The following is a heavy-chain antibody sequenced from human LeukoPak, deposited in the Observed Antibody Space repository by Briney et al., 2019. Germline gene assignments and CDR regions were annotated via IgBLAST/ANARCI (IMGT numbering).Heavy chain of an antibody. J-gene: IGHJ4*02. CDR3: AKGSGYYSKYYFDY. V-gene: IGHV3-23*01. CDR1: GFTFSGYA. Sequence: GGSLRLSCAASGFTFSGYAMSWVRQAPGKGLEWVSAISGSGGSTYYADSVKGRFTISRDNSKNTLYLQMNSLRAEDTAVYYCAKGSGYYSKYYFDYWGQGTLVTVSS. CDR2: ISGSGGST. D-gene: IGHD3-22*01.